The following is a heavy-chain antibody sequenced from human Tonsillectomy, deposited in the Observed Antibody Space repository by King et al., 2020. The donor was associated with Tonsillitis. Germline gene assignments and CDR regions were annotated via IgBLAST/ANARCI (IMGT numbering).Heavy chain of an antibody. CDR1: GFTFSSYA. CDR3: ARATVTIPNLDY. V-gene: IGHV3-30*01. J-gene: IGHJ4*02. Sequence: EQLVQSGGGVVQPGRSLRLSCAASGFTFSSYAMHWVRQAPGKGLEWVAVMSYDGSNKYYADSVKGRFTISRDSPKNTLYLQMNSLRAEDTAVYYCARATVTIPNLDYWGQGTLVTVSS. CDR2: MSYDGSNK. D-gene: IGHD4-17*01.